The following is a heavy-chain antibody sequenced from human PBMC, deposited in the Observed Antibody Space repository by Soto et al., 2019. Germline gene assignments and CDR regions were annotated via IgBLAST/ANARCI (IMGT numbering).Heavy chain of an antibody. D-gene: IGHD6-13*01. CDR1: GFTFSSYG. V-gene: IGHV3-30-3*01. CDR3: ARTAGGRVRGALDI. J-gene: IGHJ3*02. Sequence: PGGSLRLSCVASGFTFSSYGMHWVRQAPGKGLEWVAVIPNTENKKYYADSVKGRFTISRDNSQNTLFLQMDGLMSEDTAMYYCARTAGGRVRGALDIWGQGTMVTVSS. CDR2: IPNTENKK.